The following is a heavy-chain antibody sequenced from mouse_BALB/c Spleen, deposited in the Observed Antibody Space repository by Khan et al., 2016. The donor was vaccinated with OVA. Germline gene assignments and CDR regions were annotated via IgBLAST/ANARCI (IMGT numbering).Heavy chain of an antibody. J-gene: IGHJ4*01. Sequence: QIQLVQSGPELKKPGETVQISCKASGFTFTNYGMNWVKQAPGKGLKWMGWINTYTGKPTFDDDFKGRFAFSLETSDSTAYLQINSLKNEDTATYFCARVGYNGTMDCWGQGTSVTVSS. CDR1: GFTFTNYG. CDR2: INTYTGKP. D-gene: IGHD2-14*01. V-gene: IGHV9-3-1*01. CDR3: ARVGYNGTMDC.